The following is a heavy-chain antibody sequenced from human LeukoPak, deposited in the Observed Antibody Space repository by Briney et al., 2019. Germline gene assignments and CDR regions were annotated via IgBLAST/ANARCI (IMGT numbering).Heavy chain of an antibody. Sequence: AAGSLSLSCAASGFTINNYAMNWVRQAPGKGLEWVSSIRGGGETTYYADSAKGRFTISRDNSRNTLYLQMNSLRAEDTAVYYCARDYADYVGYFFFDYWGQGTLVTVSS. CDR2: IRGGGETT. V-gene: IGHV3-23*01. CDR3: ARDYADYVGYFFFDY. J-gene: IGHJ4*02. D-gene: IGHD4-17*01. CDR1: GFTINNYA.